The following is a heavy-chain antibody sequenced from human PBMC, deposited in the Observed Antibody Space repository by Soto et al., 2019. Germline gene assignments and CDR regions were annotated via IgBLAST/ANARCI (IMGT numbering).Heavy chain of an antibody. CDR3: ARGVNLIVVVPVGDYYYYYYMDV. Sequence: GGPLRLSCAASGFTFSDHYMDWVRQAPGKGLEWVGRTRNKANSYTTEYAASVKGRFTISRDDSKNSLYLQMNSLKTEDTAVYYCARGVNLIVVVPVGDYYYYYYMDVWGKGTTVTVSS. V-gene: IGHV3-72*01. CDR1: GFTFSDHY. J-gene: IGHJ6*03. CDR2: TRNKANSYTT. D-gene: IGHD2-2*01.